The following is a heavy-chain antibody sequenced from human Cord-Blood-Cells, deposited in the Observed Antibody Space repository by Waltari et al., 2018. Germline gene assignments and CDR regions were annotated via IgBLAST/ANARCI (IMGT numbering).Heavy chain of an antibody. V-gene: IGHV4-34*01. J-gene: IGHJ6*02. CDR1: GGSFSAYY. Sequence: QVQLQQWGAGLLKPSETLSLTCAVYGGSFSAYYWRWLRQPPGKGLEWIGEINHSGSTNYNPSRKSRVTISVDTSKNQFSLKLSSVTAADTAVYYCARSWGYSSSSYYGMDVWGQGTTVTVSS. CDR3: ARSWGYSSSSYYGMDV. D-gene: IGHD6-6*01. CDR2: INHSGST.